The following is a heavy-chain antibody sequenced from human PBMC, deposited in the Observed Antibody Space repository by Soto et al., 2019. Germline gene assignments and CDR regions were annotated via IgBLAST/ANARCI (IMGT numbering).Heavy chain of an antibody. V-gene: IGHV3-23*01. J-gene: IGHJ4*02. D-gene: IGHD3-10*01. CDR1: GLTFGSRA. CDR3: ARGSTESYPGSRIFDF. CDR2: ITDNGGDA. Sequence: EVQLLESGGDLKQPGGSLRLSCVASGLTFGSRAMSWVRQAPGEGLQWVATITDNGGDAKYADSVRGRFVISRDNSKKTLYLQTTSLTAEDSAMYFCARGSTESYPGSRIFDFWGRGTLVTVSS.